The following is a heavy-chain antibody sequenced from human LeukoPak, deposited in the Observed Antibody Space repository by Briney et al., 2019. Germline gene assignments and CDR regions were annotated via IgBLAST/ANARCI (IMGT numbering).Heavy chain of an antibody. V-gene: IGHV3-23*01. Sequence: GGSLTLSCTASGFTFSSYAMSWVRQAPGKGLEWVSAISGSGGSTYYADSVKGRFTISRDNSKNTLYLQMNSLRAEGTAVYYCAKDAVVVTAKFDPWGQGTLVTVSS. J-gene: IGHJ5*02. CDR3: AKDAVVVTAKFDP. D-gene: IGHD2-21*02. CDR1: GFTFSSYA. CDR2: ISGSGGST.